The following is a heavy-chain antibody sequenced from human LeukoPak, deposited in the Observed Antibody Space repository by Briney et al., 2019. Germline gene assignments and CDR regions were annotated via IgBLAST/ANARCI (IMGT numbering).Heavy chain of an antibody. Sequence: SETLSLTCTISGGSISRYYWNWIRQPPGKGLEWIGYIYYSGSTNYNPSLKSRVTISVDTSKNQFSLKLSSVTAADTAVYYCARVVEHWFDPWGQGTLVTVSS. CDR3: ARVVEHWFDP. CDR2: IYYSGST. J-gene: IGHJ5*02. V-gene: IGHV4-59*01. CDR1: GGSISRYY.